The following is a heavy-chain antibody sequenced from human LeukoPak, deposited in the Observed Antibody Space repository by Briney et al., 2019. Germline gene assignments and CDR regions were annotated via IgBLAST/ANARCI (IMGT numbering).Heavy chain of an antibody. CDR3: ARIDWFNN. J-gene: IGHJ5*02. Sequence: GGSLRLSCAASGFTFSSYWMHWVRQAPGKGLVWVSRVKSDGSSTSYADSVKGRFTISRDNAKNTLYLQMNSLRAEDTAVYYCARIDWFNNWGQGTLVIVSS. V-gene: IGHV3-74*01. CDR1: GFTFSSYW. CDR2: VKSDGSST.